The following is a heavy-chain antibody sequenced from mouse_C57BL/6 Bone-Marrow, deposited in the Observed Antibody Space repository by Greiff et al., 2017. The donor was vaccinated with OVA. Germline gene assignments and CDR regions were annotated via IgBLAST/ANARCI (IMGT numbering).Heavy chain of an antibody. Sequence: EVQGVESGGDLVKPGGSLKLSCAASGFTFSSYGMSWVRQTLVTRREWVATIRSLGSYPYYPDSVKGRFTISRDNAKNTLYLQMSSLQSEDTAMYYCARDGYSFDYWGQGTTLTVSS. CDR2: IRSLGSYP. J-gene: IGHJ2*01. V-gene: IGHV5-6*01. CDR3: ARDGYSFDY. CDR1: GFTFSSYG. D-gene: IGHD2-3*01.